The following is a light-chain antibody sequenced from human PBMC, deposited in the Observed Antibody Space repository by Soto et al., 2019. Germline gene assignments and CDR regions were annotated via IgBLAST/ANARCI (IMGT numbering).Light chain of an antibody. CDR3: SSYTSSSTQV. Sequence: QSALTQPASVSGSPGQSITISCTGTSSVVGGYNYVSWYQQHPGKAPKLMIYEVSNRPSGVSNRFSGSKSGNTASLTISGLQAEDEADYYCSSYTSSSTQVFGTGTKLTVL. V-gene: IGLV2-14*01. J-gene: IGLJ1*01. CDR1: SSVVGGYNY. CDR2: EVS.